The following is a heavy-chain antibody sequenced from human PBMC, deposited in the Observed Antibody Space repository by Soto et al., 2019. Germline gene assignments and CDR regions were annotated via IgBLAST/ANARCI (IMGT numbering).Heavy chain of an antibody. J-gene: IGHJ5*02. V-gene: IGHV5-10-1*01. CDR3: AIRNNTSPSGFDP. Sequence: PGESLKISCKGSGYSFTNYWISWVRQMPGKGLEWMGRIDPSDSYTNYSPSFQGHFTISADKSISTAYLQWSSLKASDTAMYYGAIRNNTSPSGFDPWGQGTLVTVSS. CDR1: GYSFTNYW. CDR2: IDPSDSYT. D-gene: IGHD2-2*01.